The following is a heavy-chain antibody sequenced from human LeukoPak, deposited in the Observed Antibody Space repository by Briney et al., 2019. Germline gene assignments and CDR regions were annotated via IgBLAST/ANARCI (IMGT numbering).Heavy chain of an antibody. CDR2: IWYDGSNK. CDR3: ARDRKIDYGDYYFDY. V-gene: IGHV3-33*08. D-gene: IGHD4-17*01. J-gene: IGHJ4*02. CDR1: GFTFSSYA. Sequence: GGSLRLSCAASGFTFSSYAMHWVRQAPGKGLEWVAVIWYDGSNKYYADSVKGRFTISRDNSKNTLYLQMNSLRAEDTAVYYCARDRKIDYGDYYFDYWGQGTLVTVSS.